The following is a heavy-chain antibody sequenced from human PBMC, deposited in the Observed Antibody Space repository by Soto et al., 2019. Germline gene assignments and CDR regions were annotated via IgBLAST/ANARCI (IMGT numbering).Heavy chain of an antibody. CDR3: AKDRGSTTSYYYGMDV. D-gene: IGHD3-10*01. Sequence: GGSLRLSCAASGFTFSSYAMHWVRQAPGKGLEWVAVISYDGSNKYYEDSVKGRFTISRDNSKNTLYLQMNSLRAEDTAVYSCAKDRGSTTSYYYGMDVWGQGTTVTVSS. V-gene: IGHV3-30*18. CDR1: GFTFSSYA. CDR2: ISYDGSNK. J-gene: IGHJ6*02.